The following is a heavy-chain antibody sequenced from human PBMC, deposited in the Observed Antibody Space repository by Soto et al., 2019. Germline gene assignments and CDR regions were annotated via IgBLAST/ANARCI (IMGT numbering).Heavy chain of an antibody. CDR1: GGSVSSGCYY. V-gene: IGHV4-61*01. D-gene: IGHD4-17*01. J-gene: IGHJ1*01. Sequence: PSETLSLTCTVSGGSVSSGCYYWSWIRQPPGKGLEWIGNIYYSGTTNYNPSLKSRVTISVDTSKNQFSLKLSSVTAADTAVYYCARHSPTVTSLAEYFQHWGQGTLVTVSS. CDR3: ARHSPTVTSLAEYFQH. CDR2: IYYSGTT.